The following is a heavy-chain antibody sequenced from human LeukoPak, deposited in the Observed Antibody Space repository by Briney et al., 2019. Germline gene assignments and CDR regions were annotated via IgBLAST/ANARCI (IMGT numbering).Heavy chain of an antibody. CDR1: GYIFTSDG. V-gene: IGHV1-18*01. CDR2: ISTNKGNT. CDR3: VRDIQWRFDP. D-gene: IGHD2-8*01. Sequence: GASVKVSCKASGYIFTSDGISWVRQAPGQGLEWMGWISTNKGNTNYAQRLQGRVTMTTDTSTSTAYMELRSLRSDDTAIYYCVRDIQWRFDPWGQGTLVTVSS. J-gene: IGHJ5*02.